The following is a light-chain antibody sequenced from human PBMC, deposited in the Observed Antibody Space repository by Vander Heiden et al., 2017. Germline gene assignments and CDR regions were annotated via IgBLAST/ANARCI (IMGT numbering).Light chain of an antibody. J-gene: IGKJ4*01. CDR2: KAS. V-gene: IGKV1-5*03. Sequence: DIHMTPSPSTLSASVGEGVTITCRASGSISGWLAWYQQKPRKAPKLLIYKASSLESGVSSRFSGGGSGTEFTLTISCLQPDDFATYYCQQYNNYFSFGGGTKVEIK. CDR3: QQYNNYFS. CDR1: GSISGW.